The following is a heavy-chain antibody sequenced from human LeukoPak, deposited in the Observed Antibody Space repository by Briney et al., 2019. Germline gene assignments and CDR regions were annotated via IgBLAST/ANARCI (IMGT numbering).Heavy chain of an antibody. CDR1: GFTFSSYA. CDR3: ARASVTAIAVAGTT. Sequence: PGGSLRLSCAASGFTFSSYAMSWVRQAPGKGLEWVSSISSSSSYIYYADSVKGRFTISRDNAKNSLYLQMNSLRAEDTAVYYCARASVTAIAVAGTTWGQGTLVTVSS. J-gene: IGHJ5*02. D-gene: IGHD6-19*01. V-gene: IGHV3-21*01. CDR2: ISSSSSYI.